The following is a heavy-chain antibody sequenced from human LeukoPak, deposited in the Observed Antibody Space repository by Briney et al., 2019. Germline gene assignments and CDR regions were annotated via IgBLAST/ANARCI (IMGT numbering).Heavy chain of an antibody. CDR1: GFTFSRYW. Sequence: GGSLRLSCAASGFTFSRYWMSWVRQAPGKGLEWVANIKEDGSETYYADSVKGRFTISRDNAKNSLYLQMNSLRAEDTAVYYCARDLLGYCSSTSCQNLVWGQGTLVTVSS. V-gene: IGHV3-7*01. CDR3: ARDLLGYCSSTSCQNLV. J-gene: IGHJ4*02. D-gene: IGHD2-2*01. CDR2: IKEDGSET.